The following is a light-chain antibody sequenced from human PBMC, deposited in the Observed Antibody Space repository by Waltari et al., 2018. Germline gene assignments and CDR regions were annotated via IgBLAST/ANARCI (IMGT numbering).Light chain of an antibody. CDR2: GVS. CDR1: SSDVGGYNY. V-gene: IGLV2-8*01. Sequence: QSALTQPPSASGSPGQSVTISCTGTSSDVGGYNYVSWYQQHPGKAPKLMIFGVSKRPSGVPDRFSGSKSGHTASLTVSGLQAEDEADYYCSAYAGSNKFVVCGGGTKLTVL. J-gene: IGLJ2*01. CDR3: SAYAGSNKFVV.